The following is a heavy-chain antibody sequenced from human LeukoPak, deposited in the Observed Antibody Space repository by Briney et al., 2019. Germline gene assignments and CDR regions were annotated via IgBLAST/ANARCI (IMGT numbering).Heavy chain of an antibody. CDR2: IIPIFGTA. J-gene: IGHJ5*02. Sequence: GSSVKVSCKASGGTFSSYAISWVRQAPGQGLEWMGGIIPIFGTANYAQKFQGRVTITTDESTSTAYMELSSLRSEDTAVYYCARVPAAYADNWFDPWGQGTLVTVSS. CDR3: ARVPAAYADNWFDP. D-gene: IGHD2-2*01. V-gene: IGHV1-69*05. CDR1: GGTFSSYA.